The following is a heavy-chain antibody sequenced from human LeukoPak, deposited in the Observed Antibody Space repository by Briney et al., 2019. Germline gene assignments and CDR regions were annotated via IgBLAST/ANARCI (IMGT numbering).Heavy chain of an antibody. V-gene: IGHV1-69*05. J-gene: IGHJ4*02. D-gene: IGHD5-18*01. CDR2: IIPIFGTA. CDR3: ARGRHGTAMVYFDY. Sequence: SVKVSCKASGYTFTSYGISWVRQAPGQGLEWMGRIIPIFGTANYAQKFQGRVTITTDESTSTAYMELSSLRSEDTAVYYCARGRHGTAMVYFDYWGQGTLVTVSS. CDR1: GYTFTSYG.